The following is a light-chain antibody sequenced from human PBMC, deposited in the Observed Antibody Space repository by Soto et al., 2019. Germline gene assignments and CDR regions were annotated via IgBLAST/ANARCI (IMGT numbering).Light chain of an antibody. CDR3: QQYDNLPLT. V-gene: IGKV1-39*01. CDR2: AAS. J-gene: IGKJ4*01. CDR1: QSISSY. Sequence: DVKMTQSPSALSATVGDRVTITCRASQSISSYLNLYQQKPGKAPKLLIYAASSLQSGVPSRFSGSGSGTDFTLTISSLQPEDIATYYCQQYDNLPLTFGGGTKVDIK.